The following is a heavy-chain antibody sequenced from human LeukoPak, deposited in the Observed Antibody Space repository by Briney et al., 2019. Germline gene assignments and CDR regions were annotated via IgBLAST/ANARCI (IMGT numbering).Heavy chain of an antibody. CDR2: IFYSGST. CDR1: GGSISRRWYD. CDR3: ARDANDCASLRCYCVWRIFD. D-gene: IGHD2-21*01. V-gene: IGHV4-39*02. Sequence: PSETLSTLCCVAGGSISRRWYDLGWIRQPPGKGLEWIGSIFYSGSTYYIPSLKSRVTISVDESKNQFSLKVSTVTASDSAVYYCARDANDCASLRCYCVWRIFDWCQGTLVTVSS. J-gene: IGHJ4*02.